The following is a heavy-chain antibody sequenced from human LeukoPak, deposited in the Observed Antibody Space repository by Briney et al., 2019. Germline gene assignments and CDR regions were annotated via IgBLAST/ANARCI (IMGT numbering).Heavy chain of an antibody. CDR1: GGSISSLY. Sequence: SETLSLTCSVSGGSISSLYWSWIRRPPGKGLEWIGYIYYTGSTNYNPSLKSRVNMFVDMSKTQFSLRLSSVTAADTAVYYCARHRAYSSSSPFDYWGQGTLVTVSS. CDR2: IYYTGST. V-gene: IGHV4-59*08. D-gene: IGHD6-6*01. CDR3: ARHRAYSSSSPFDY. J-gene: IGHJ4*02.